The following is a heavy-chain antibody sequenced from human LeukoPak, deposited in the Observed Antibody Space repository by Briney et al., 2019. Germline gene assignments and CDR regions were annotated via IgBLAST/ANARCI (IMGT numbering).Heavy chain of an antibody. D-gene: IGHD3-22*01. CDR3: ASKGYYYDSSGNDY. CDR1: GGTFSSYA. CDR2: IIPIFGTA. V-gene: IGHV1-69*06. Sequence: SVKVSCKASGGTFSSYAISWVRQAPGQGLEWMGGIIPIFGTANYAQKFQGRVTITADKSTSTAYMELSSLRSEDTAVYYCASKGYYYDSSGNDYWGQGTLVTVSS. J-gene: IGHJ4*02.